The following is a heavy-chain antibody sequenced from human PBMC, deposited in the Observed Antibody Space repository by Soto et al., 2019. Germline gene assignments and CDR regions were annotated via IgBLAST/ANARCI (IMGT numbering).Heavy chain of an antibody. CDR3: ARGYYGSGSHWYYYYGMDV. D-gene: IGHD3-10*01. V-gene: IGHV4-31*03. J-gene: IGHJ6*02. CDR1: GGSISSGGYY. Sequence: QVQLQESGPGLVKPSQTLSLTCTVSGGSISSGGYYWSWIRQHPGKGLEWIGYIYYSGSTYYNPSLKSRVTISVDTSKNQFSLKLSSVTAADTAVYYCARGYYGSGSHWYYYYGMDVWGQGTTVTVSS. CDR2: IYYSGST.